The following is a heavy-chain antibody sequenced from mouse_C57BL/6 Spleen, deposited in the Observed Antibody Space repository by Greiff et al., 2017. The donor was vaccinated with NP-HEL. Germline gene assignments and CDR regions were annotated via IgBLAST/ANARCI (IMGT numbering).Heavy chain of an antibody. J-gene: IGHJ2*01. D-gene: IGHD4-1*02. V-gene: IGHV1-19*01. CDR3: ASTGSYYFDY. Sequence: EVQLQQSGPVLVKPGASVKMSCKASGYTFTDYYMNWVKQSHGKSLEWIGVINPYNGGTSYNQKFKGKATLTVDQSSSTAYMELNSLTSEDSAVYYCASTGSYYFDYWGQGTTLTVSS. CDR1: GYTFTDYY. CDR2: INPYNGGT.